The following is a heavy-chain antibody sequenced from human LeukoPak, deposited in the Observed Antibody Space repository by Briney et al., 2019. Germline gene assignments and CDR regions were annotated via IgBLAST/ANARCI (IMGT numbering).Heavy chain of an antibody. CDR2: IQSKTDGGTT. CDR3: ATLTVRGVINI. D-gene: IGHD3-10*01. CDR1: GFTFSNTW. J-gene: IGHJ4*02. Sequence: PGGSLRLSCAASGFTFSNTWMNWVSQDPGKGLEWVGRIQSKTDGGTTEYAAPVKGRFTISRDDSKTTLYLQMNSLKTEDTAVYYCATLTVRGVINIWGQGTLVTVSS. V-gene: IGHV3-15*01.